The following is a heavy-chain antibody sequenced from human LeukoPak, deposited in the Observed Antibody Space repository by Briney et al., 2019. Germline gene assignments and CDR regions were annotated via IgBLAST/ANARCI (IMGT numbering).Heavy chain of an antibody. Sequence: KSGGSLRLSCAASGFTFSSYAMSWVRQAPGKGLEWVSAISGSGGSTYYADSVKGWFTISRDNSKNTLYLQMNSLRAEDTAVYYCATKLAQWLARGIDYWGQGTLVTVSS. D-gene: IGHD6-19*01. V-gene: IGHV3-23*01. CDR1: GFTFSSYA. J-gene: IGHJ4*02. CDR3: ATKLAQWLARGIDY. CDR2: ISGSGGST.